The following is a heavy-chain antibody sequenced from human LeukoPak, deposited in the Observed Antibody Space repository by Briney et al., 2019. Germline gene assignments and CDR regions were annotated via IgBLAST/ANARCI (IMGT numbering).Heavy chain of an antibody. J-gene: IGHJ6*03. D-gene: IGHD6-13*01. CDR2: ISSSGSTI. CDR1: GFTFSDYY. V-gene: IGHV3-11*04. Sequence: GGSLRPSCAASGFTFSDYYMSWIRQAPGKGLEWVSYISSSGSTIYYADSVKGRFTISRDNAKNSLYLQMNSLRAEDTAVYYCARDGIAAAAPGLDYYYMDVWGKGTTVTVSS. CDR3: ARDGIAAAAPGLDYYYMDV.